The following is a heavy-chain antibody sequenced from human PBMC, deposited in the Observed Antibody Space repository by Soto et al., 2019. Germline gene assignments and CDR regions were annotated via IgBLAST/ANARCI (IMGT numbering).Heavy chain of an antibody. CDR2: ISAYNGNT. CDR3: ARDPLPTYYYDSSGYSDYFDY. Sequence: QVQLVQSGAEVKKPGASVKVSCKASGYTFTSYGISWVRQAPGQGLEWMGWISAYNGNTNYAQKLXXXVTMTTDTSTXXAXMXXRSLRSDDTAVYYCARDPLPTYYYDSSGYSDYFDYWGQGTLVTVSS. J-gene: IGHJ4*02. CDR1: GYTFTSYG. V-gene: IGHV1-18*01. D-gene: IGHD3-22*01.